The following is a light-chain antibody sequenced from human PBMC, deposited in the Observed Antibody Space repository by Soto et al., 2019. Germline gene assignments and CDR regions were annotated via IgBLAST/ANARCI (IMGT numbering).Light chain of an antibody. Sequence: EIVLTQSPGTLSLSPGERATLSCRASQSVSSSYLAWHQQKPGQAPRLLIYGASSRATDIPDRFSGSGSGTDFTLTISRLEPEDFAVYYCQQYDRSPWTFGQGTKVEIK. CDR1: QSVSSSY. CDR3: QQYDRSPWT. CDR2: GAS. J-gene: IGKJ1*01. V-gene: IGKV3-20*01.